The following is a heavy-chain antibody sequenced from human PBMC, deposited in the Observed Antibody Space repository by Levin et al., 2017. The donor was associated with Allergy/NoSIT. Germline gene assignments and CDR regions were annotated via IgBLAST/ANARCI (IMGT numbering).Heavy chain of an antibody. V-gene: IGHV3-30-3*01. CDR2: TSYDGSNK. Sequence: LSLTCAASGFRFSDYPMTWVRQGQGKGLEWVASTSYDGSNKNYADSVKGRFTISRDNSKDTLYLQMSSLRSEDTGVYYCARAVSGSYFDYWGQGTLVTVSS. CDR3: ARAVSGSYFDY. D-gene: IGHD3-10*01. CDR1: GFRFSDYP. J-gene: IGHJ4*02.